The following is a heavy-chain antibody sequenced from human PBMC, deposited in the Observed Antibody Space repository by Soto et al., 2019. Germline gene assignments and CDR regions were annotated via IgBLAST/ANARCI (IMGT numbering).Heavy chain of an antibody. CDR1: GYTFTSYG. Sequence: ASVKVSCKASGYTFTSYGISWVRQAPGQGLEWMGWISAYNGNTNYAQKLQGRVTMTTDTSTSTAYMELRSLRSDDTAVYYCAREEHPLGYCSSTSCPVDAFEIWGQGTMVTVSS. CDR2: ISAYNGNT. D-gene: IGHD2-2*01. V-gene: IGHV1-18*01. J-gene: IGHJ3*02. CDR3: AREEHPLGYCSSTSCPVDAFEI.